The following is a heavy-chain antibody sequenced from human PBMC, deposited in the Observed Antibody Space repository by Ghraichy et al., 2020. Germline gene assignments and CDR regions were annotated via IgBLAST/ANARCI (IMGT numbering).Heavy chain of an antibody. J-gene: IGHJ4*02. Sequence: GGSLRLSCAGSGYNFRNDGIYWVRQAPGKGLEWVAVVWNDGSKKYYGDSVKGRFTVSKDNSDNTASLQMDSLRVEDTAVYYCVRCWFWSGSGCPGANWGQGTRVTVSS. CDR3: VRCWFWSGSGCPGAN. D-gene: IGHD3-3*01. CDR1: GYNFRNDG. V-gene: IGHV3-33*01. CDR2: VWNDGSKK.